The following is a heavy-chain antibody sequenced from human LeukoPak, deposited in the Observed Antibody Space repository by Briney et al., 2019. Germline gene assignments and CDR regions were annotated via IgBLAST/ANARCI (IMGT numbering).Heavy chain of an antibody. D-gene: IGHD2-15*01. CDR1: GRSISSGGYY. CDR2: IYYSGST. Sequence: PSQTLSLTCTVSGRSISSGGYYWSWIRQHPGKGLEWIGYIYYSGSTYYNPSLKSRVTISVDTSKNQFSLKLSSVTAADTAVYYCARGCSGGSCYSGAFDIWGQGTMVTVSS. V-gene: IGHV4-31*03. J-gene: IGHJ3*02. CDR3: ARGCSGGSCYSGAFDI.